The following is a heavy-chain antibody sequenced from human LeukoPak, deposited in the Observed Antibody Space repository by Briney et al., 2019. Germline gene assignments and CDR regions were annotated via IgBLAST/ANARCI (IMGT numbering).Heavy chain of an antibody. D-gene: IGHD5-24*01. CDR3: ARQSGGWLQLVDY. CDR2: INHSGST. CDR1: GGSFSGHY. J-gene: IGHJ4*02. Sequence: SETLSLTCAVYGGSFSGHYWSWIRQPPGKGLEWIGEINHSGSTNYNPSLKSRVTISVDTSKNQFSLKLSSVTAADTAVYYCARQSGGWLQLVDYWGQGTLVTVSS. V-gene: IGHV4-34*01.